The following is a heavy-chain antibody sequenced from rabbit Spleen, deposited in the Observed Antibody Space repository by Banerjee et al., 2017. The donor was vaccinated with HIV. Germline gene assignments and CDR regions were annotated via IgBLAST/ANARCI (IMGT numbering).Heavy chain of an antibody. CDR1: GFYFGRSG. Sequence: QALLVATGGGLVQPACSLPLFCNASGFYFGRSGMSWVRQAPGKGLDWIGYIDPVFGSTYYASWVIGQFSISRENPHNTSLTETDTLTYSDAADSSSVLATCAMNLWGQGTLVTVS. V-gene: IGHV1S47*01. CDR2: IDPVFGST. D-gene: IGHD1-1*01. CDR3: VLATCAMNL. J-gene: IGHJ4*02.